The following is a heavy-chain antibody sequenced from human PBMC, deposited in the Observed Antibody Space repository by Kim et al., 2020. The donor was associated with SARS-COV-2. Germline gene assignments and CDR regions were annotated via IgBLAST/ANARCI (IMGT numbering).Heavy chain of an antibody. CDR1: GYSISSGNW. CDR3: ARSYYYNSSGYYSDAFDI. CDR2: IYHSGST. J-gene: IGHJ3*02. V-gene: IGHV4-28*01. Sequence: SETLSLTCAVSGYSISSGNWWGWIRQPPGKGLEWIGYIYHSGSTLYNPSLKSRVTMSVGTSKNQFSLKLSSVTAVDTAVYYCARSYYYNSSGYYSDAFDIWGQGTMVTVSS. D-gene: IGHD3-22*01.